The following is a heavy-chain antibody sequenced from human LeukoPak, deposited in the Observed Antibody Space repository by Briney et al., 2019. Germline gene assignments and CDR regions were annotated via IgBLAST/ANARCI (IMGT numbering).Heavy chain of an antibody. Sequence: GGSLRLSCAASGFTFDDYGMSWVRPAPGKGLEWVSGINWNGGSTGYADSVKGRFTISRDNAKNSLYLQMNSLRAEDTALYYCARDAGYNDSSGPFDYWGQGTLVAVSS. D-gene: IGHD3-22*01. V-gene: IGHV3-20*04. J-gene: IGHJ4*02. CDR1: GFTFDDYG. CDR3: ARDAGYNDSSGPFDY. CDR2: INWNGGST.